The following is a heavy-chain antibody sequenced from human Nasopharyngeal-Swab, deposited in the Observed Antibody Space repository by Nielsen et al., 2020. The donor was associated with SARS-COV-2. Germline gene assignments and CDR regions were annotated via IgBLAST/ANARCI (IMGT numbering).Heavy chain of an antibody. Sequence: GESLKISCAASGFTFSSYAMHRVRQAPGKGLEWVAVISYDGSNKYYADSVKGRFTISRDNSKNTLYLQMNSLRAEDTAVYYCARDQLGDTAMVTLDYWGQGTLVTVSS. CDR1: GFTFSSYA. V-gene: IGHV3-30*04. J-gene: IGHJ4*02. CDR3: ARDQLGDTAMVTLDY. CDR2: ISYDGSNK. D-gene: IGHD5-18*01.